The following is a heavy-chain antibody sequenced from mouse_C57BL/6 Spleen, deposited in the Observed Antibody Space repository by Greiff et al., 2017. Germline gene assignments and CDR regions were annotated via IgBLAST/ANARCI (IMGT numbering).Heavy chain of an antibody. CDR3: AREGYYGSSYDGFAY. CDR1: GYTFTDYY. V-gene: IGHV1-19*01. D-gene: IGHD1-1*01. J-gene: IGHJ3*01. Sequence: VQLQQSGPVLVKPGASVKMSCKASGYTFTDYYMTWVKQSHGKSLEWIGVINPYNGGTSYNQKFKGKATLTVNKSSSTAYMELNSQTSEDTAVYYCAREGYYGSSYDGFAYWGQGTLVTVSA. CDR2: INPYNGGT.